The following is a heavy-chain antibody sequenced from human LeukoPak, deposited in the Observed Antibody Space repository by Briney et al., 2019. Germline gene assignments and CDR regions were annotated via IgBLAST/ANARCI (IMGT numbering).Heavy chain of an antibody. J-gene: IGHJ4*02. V-gene: IGHV3-74*01. CDR3: ARAGGRYSGSPY. Sequence: PGGSLRLSRAASGFTFSSYWMHWVRQVPGKGLVWVSRINSDGSSTNYADSVKGRFTISRDNAKNTLYLQMNSLRADDTAVYYCARAGGRYSGSPYWGQGTLVTVSS. CDR2: INSDGSST. CDR1: GFTFSSYW. D-gene: IGHD1-26*01.